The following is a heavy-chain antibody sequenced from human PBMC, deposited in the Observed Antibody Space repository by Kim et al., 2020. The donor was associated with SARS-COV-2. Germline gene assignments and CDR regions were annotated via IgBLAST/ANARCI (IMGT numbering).Heavy chain of an antibody. J-gene: IGHJ4*02. V-gene: IGHV6-1*01. Sequence: SQTLSLTCAISGDSVSSNSAAWNWIRQSPSRGLEWLGRTYYRSKWYNDYAVSVKSRITINPDTSKNQFSLQLNSVTPEDTAVYYCARDPVHRITIFGVPREDYFDYWGQGTLVTVSS. CDR1: GDSVSSNSAA. CDR3: ARDPVHRITIFGVPREDYFDY. D-gene: IGHD3-3*01. CDR2: TYYRSKWYN.